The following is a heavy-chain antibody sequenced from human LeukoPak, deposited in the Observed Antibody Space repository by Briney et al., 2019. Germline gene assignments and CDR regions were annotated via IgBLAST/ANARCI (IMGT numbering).Heavy chain of an antibody. V-gene: IGHV4-34*01. D-gene: IGHD6-13*01. CDR3: AREVYSSSWYNWFDP. CDR1: GGSFSGYY. J-gene: IGHJ5*02. Sequence: PSETLSLTCAVYGGSFSGYYWSWIRQPPGKGLEWIGEINHSGSTNYNPSLQSRVTISVDTSKNQFSLKLSSVTAADTAVYYCAREVYSSSWYNWFDPWGQGTLVTVSS. CDR2: INHSGST.